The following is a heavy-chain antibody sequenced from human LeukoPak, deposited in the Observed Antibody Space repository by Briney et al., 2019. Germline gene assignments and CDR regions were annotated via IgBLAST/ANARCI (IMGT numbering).Heavy chain of an antibody. D-gene: IGHD2-15*01. Sequence: GGSLRLSCAASGFTVSSYWIHWVRQAPGKGLVWVSLIRRDGTTSFAASVQGRFTISRDNARNTLYLQMNSLAAEDTAVYYCARDAGQATPFDNWGLGTLVTVSS. CDR1: GFTVSSYW. CDR2: IRRDGTT. CDR3: ARDAGQATPFDN. V-gene: IGHV3-74*01. J-gene: IGHJ4*02.